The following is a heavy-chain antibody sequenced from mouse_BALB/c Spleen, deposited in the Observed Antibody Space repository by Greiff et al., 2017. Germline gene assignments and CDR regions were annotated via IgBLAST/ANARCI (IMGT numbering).Heavy chain of an antibody. D-gene: IGHD2-14*01. CDR2: IDPENGDT. J-gene: IGHJ4*01. Sequence: EVKLMESGAELVRSGASVKLSCTASGFNIKDYYMHWVKQRPEQGLEWIGWIDPENGDTEYAPKFQGKATMTADTSSNTAYLQLSSLTSEDTAVYYCKVRREAYYAMDYWGQGTSVTVSS. V-gene: IGHV14-4*02. CDR3: KVRREAYYAMDY. CDR1: GFNIKDYY.